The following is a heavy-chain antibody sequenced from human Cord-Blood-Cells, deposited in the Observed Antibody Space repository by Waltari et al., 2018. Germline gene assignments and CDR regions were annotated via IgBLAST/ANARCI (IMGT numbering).Heavy chain of an antibody. V-gene: IGHV4-30-2*01. J-gene: IGHJ6*02. Sequence: QLQLQESGSGLVKPSQTLSLPCAAPGGSISSGGYSGSWFRQPPGKGLEWIGYIYHSGSTYYNPSLKSRVTISVDRSKNQFSLKLSSVTAADTAVYYCARSIYDYNYYYGMDVWGQGTTVTVSS. CDR1: GGSISSGGYS. D-gene: IGHD5-12*01. CDR3: ARSIYDYNYYYGMDV. CDR2: IYHSGST.